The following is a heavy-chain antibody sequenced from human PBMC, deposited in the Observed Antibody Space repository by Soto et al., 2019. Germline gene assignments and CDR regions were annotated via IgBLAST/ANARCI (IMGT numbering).Heavy chain of an antibody. CDR3: ARAYYGSGNFDY. CDR1: GYSISSGYY. CDR2: IYHSGST. J-gene: IGHJ4*02. D-gene: IGHD3-10*01. V-gene: IGHV4-38-2*01. Sequence: PSETLSLTCAVSGYSISSGYYWGWIRQPPGKGLEWIGSIYHSGSTYYNPSLKSRVTISVDTSKNQFSLKLSSVTAADTAVYYCARAYYGSGNFDYWGQGTLVTVS.